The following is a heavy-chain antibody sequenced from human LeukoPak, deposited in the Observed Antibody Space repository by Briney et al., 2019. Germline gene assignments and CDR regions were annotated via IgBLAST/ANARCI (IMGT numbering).Heavy chain of an antibody. V-gene: IGHV4-31*03. Sequence: SSETLSLTCTVSGGSISSGGYYWSWIRQHPGKGLEWIGYIYYSGNTYYNPSLKSRVTISVDTSKNQFSLKVASVTAADTAAYYCARARDCSGGTCYQFNWFDLWGQGTLVTVSS. CDR3: ARARDCSGGTCYQFNWFDL. CDR2: IYYSGNT. J-gene: IGHJ5*02. D-gene: IGHD2-15*01. CDR1: GGSISSGGYY.